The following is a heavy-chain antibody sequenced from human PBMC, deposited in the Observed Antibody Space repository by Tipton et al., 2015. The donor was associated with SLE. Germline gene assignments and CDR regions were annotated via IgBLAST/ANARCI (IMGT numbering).Heavy chain of an antibody. CDR2: TYNTDRT. CDR3: ARFHLKSYYEFDS. CDR1: VVSNRTHY. D-gene: IGHD1-26*01. Sequence: TLSLTCSVSVVSNRTHYSIWIRPSPGKGLGWIVYTYNTDRTTYNPSLPSRVTVSVATSENQLSLKLTSVTAADTAVYYCARFHLKSYYEFDSWGQGTLVTVSS. J-gene: IGHJ5*01. V-gene: IGHV4-59*11.